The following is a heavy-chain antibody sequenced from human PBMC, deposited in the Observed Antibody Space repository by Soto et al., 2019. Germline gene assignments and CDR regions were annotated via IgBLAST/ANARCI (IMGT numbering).Heavy chain of an antibody. CDR3: ARDRRGSGGSFTLYYGMDV. CDR2: IIPIFGTA. V-gene: IGHV1-69*06. Sequence: SVKVSCNASGGTFSSYAISWVRQAPGQGLEWMGGIIPIFGTANYAQKFQGRVTITADKSTSTAYMELSSLRSEDTAVYYCARDRRGSGGSFTLYYGMDVWGQGTTVTVSS. CDR1: GGTFSSYA. J-gene: IGHJ6*02. D-gene: IGHD2-15*01.